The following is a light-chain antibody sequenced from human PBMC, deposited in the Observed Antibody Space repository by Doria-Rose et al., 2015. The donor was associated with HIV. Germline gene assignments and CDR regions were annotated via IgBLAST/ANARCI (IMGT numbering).Light chain of an antibody. Sequence: RVTITCRASQDISNYVAWYHQKPGKIPKLLIYAAVTLQPGVPSRFSGSGSGRDFTLTITSLQPEDVATYFCQKYNSAPPTFGQGTKVEIK. V-gene: IGKV1-27*01. J-gene: IGKJ1*01. CDR2: AAV. CDR3: QKYNSAPPT. CDR1: QDISNY.